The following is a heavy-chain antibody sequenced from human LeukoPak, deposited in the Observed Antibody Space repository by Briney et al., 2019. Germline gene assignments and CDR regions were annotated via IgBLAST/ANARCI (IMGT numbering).Heavy chain of an antibody. J-gene: IGHJ5*02. Sequence: SETLSLTCTVSGGSISSGDYYWSWIRQPPGKGLEWIGYIYYSGSTYYNPSLKSRATISVDTSKNQFSLKLSSVTATDTAVYYCARSSGSYYWFDPWGQGTLVTVSS. CDR3: ARSSGSYYWFDP. CDR2: IYYSGST. V-gene: IGHV4-30-4*08. CDR1: GGSISSGDYY. D-gene: IGHD1-26*01.